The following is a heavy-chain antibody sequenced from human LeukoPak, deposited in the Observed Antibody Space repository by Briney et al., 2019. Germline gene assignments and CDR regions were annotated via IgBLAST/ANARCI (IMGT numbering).Heavy chain of an antibody. CDR3: VRDNGYCTGGSCYSVFDS. CDR2: IKQDGSEK. CDR1: GFTFSTYW. V-gene: IGHV3-7*01. D-gene: IGHD2-15*01. Sequence: PGGSLRLSCAASGFTFSTYWMSWVRQAPGKGLEWVANIKQDGSEKNYVDSVKGRFTISRDNAKKSLYLQMNSLRAEDTAVYYCVRDNGYCTGGSCYSVFDSWGQGSLVTVSS. J-gene: IGHJ5*01.